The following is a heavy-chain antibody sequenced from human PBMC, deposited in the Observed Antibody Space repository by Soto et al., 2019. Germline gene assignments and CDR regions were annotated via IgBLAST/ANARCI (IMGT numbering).Heavy chain of an antibody. D-gene: IGHD3-22*01. V-gene: IGHV3-30-3*01. CDR1: GFTFSSYA. J-gene: IGHJ4*02. CDR2: ISYDGSNK. CDR3: ARVFRYYYDSSGAGDVYY. Sequence: QVQLVESGGGVVQPGRSLRLSCAASGFTFSSYAMHWVRQAPGKGLEWVAVISYDGSNKYYADSVKGRFTISRDNSRNTLYRQMNSLRGENTAVYYWARVFRYYYDSSGAGDVYYCGQGNLVTVAA.